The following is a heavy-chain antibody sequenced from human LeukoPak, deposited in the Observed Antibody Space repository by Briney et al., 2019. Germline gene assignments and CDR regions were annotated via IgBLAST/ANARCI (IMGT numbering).Heavy chain of an antibody. CDR1: GFTFSDYY. Sequence: GGSLRLSCAASGFTFSDYYMSWIRQAPGKGLEWVSYISSSGNNIYYADSVKSRFTISRDNAKNSLYLQMSSLRAEDTAVYYCARDWAGGPHDYWGQGTLVTVSS. CDR3: ARDWAGGPHDY. J-gene: IGHJ4*02. V-gene: IGHV3-11*04. CDR2: ISSSGNNI. D-gene: IGHD3-10*01.